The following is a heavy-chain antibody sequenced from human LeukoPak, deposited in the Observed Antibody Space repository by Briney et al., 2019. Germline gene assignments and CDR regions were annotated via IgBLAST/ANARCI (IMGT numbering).Heavy chain of an antibody. Sequence: GSLRLSCAASGFTFSRYSMNWVRQAPGKGLEWVASISASASTVDYSDSIKGRFTISRDNIKKSVYLQMTSLRAEDTAVYYCARDSYCSSTSCYRGHFDSWGQGVLVTVSS. CDR2: ISASASTV. V-gene: IGHV3-21*01. CDR1: GFTFSRYS. D-gene: IGHD2-2*01. CDR3: ARDSYCSSTSCYRGHFDS. J-gene: IGHJ4*02.